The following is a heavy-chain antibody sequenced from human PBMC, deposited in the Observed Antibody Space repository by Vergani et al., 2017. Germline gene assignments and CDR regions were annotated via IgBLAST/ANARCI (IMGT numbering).Heavy chain of an antibody. CDR1: GFTFSSYA. CDR3: ARHLITFGGVIVTRSFDY. V-gene: IGHV3-48*01. J-gene: IGHJ4*02. D-gene: IGHD3-16*02. CDR2: ISSSSSTI. Sequence: VQLVESGGGVVKPGGSLRLSCAASGFTFSSYAMHWVRQAPGKGLEWVSYISSSSSTIYYADSVKGRFTISRDNSKNSLYLQMNSLRAEDTAVYYCARHLITFGGVIVTRSFDYWGQGTLVTVSS.